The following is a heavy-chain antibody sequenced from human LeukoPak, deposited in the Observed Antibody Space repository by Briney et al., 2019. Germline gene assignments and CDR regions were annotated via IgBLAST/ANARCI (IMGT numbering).Heavy chain of an antibody. V-gene: IGHV4-34*01. J-gene: IGHJ3*02. CDR2: INHSGST. D-gene: IGHD3-10*01. CDR3: ARTRNYYGSGSYYKSAFDI. CDR1: GGSFSGYY. Sequence: SETLSLTCAVYGGSFSGYYWSWIRQPPGKGLEWIGEINHSGSTNYNPSLKSRVTISVDTSKNQFSLKLSSVTAADTAVYYCARTRNYYGSGSYYKSAFDIWGQGTMVTVSS.